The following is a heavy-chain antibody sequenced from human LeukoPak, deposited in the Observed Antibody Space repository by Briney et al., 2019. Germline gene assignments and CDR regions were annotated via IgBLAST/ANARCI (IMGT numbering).Heavy chain of an antibody. CDR3: TRGSSGRRDN. D-gene: IGHD6-19*01. CDR1: GYTFTSCD. CDR2: MNPNSGNT. V-gene: IGHV1-8*01. Sequence: ALVKVSCKASGYTFTSCDINWVRQATGQGLEWMGWMNPNSGNTGYGQSFQGRITMTRDISIGTAYMELSNLTSEDTAIYYCTRGSSGRRDNWGQGTLVTVSA. J-gene: IGHJ4*02.